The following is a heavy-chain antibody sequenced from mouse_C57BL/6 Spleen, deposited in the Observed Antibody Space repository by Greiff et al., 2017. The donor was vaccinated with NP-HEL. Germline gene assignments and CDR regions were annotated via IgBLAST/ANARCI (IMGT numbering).Heavy chain of an antibody. CDR1: GYTFTSYW. D-gene: IGHD1-1*01. Sequence: QVQLQQPGAELVMPGASVKLSCKASGYTFTSYWMHWVKQRPGQGLEWIGEIDPSDSYTNYNQKFKGKSTLTVDKSSSTAYMQLSSLTSEDSAVYDGASGGVITTVEAPLDYWGQGTTLTVSS. V-gene: IGHV1-69*01. J-gene: IGHJ2*01. CDR3: ASGGVITTVEAPLDY. CDR2: IDPSDSYT.